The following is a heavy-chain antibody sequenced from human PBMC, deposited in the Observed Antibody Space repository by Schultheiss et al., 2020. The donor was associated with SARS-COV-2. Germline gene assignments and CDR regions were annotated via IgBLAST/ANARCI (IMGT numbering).Heavy chain of an antibody. Sequence: GGSLRISCSASGFTFSSYAMHWVRQAPGKGLEWVAVISYDGSNKYYADSVKGRFTISRDNSKNTLYLQMNSLRAEDTAVYYCARELTAMVRGGHFDYWGQGTLVTVSS. V-gene: IGHV3-30*04. D-gene: IGHD5-18*01. CDR1: GFTFSSYA. CDR3: ARELTAMVRGGHFDY. CDR2: ISYDGSNK. J-gene: IGHJ4*02.